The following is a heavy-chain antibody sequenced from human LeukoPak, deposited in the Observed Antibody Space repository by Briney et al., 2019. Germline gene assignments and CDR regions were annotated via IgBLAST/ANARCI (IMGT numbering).Heavy chain of an antibody. CDR2: INAGNGNK. CDR3: ARDSARGYSYGYNAFDI. J-gene: IGHJ3*02. V-gene: IGHV1-18*01. D-gene: IGHD5-18*01. Sequence: ASVKVSCKASGYNFRNYGIGWVRQAPRQGLEWMGWINAGNGNKNYTQKVHGRVTMTPDTSTSTTYMELRSLRSDDTAVYFCARDSARGYSYGYNAFDIWGQGTMVTVSS. CDR1: GYNFRNYG.